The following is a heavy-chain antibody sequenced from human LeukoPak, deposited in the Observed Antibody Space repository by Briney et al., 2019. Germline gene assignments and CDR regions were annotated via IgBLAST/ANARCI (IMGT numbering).Heavy chain of an antibody. V-gene: IGHV4-34*01. CDR1: GGSFSGYY. J-gene: IGHJ3*02. CDR3: ASSAYCSSTSCYAFDI. D-gene: IGHD2-2*01. CDR2: INHSGST. Sequence: PSETLSLTCAVYGGSFSGYYWSWIRQPPGKGLEWIGEINHSGSTNYNPSLKSRVTISVDTSKNQFSLKLSSVTAADTAVYYCASSAYCSSTSCYAFDIWGQGTMVTVSS.